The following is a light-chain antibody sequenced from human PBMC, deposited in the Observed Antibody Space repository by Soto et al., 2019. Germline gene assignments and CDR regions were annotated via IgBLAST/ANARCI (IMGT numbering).Light chain of an antibody. V-gene: IGKV3-15*01. CDR1: QSVSNN. CDR3: QQYNEWPLT. Sequence: EIVMTQSPATLSVSPGERATLSCRASQSVSNNLACYQQKPGHAPRLLIYHASTGATGIPARFSGSGSGTELTLTISSVQTEDFAVYYCQQYNEWPLTFGGGTKVEIK. CDR2: HAS. J-gene: IGKJ4*01.